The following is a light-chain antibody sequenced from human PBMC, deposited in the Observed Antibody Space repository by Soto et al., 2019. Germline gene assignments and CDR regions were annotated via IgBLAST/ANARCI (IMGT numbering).Light chain of an antibody. CDR2: DAT. Sequence: AIQLTQSPSSLSASVGDRVTITCRVSQSISGALAWDQQKPGKAPTLLIYDATGLESGVPSRFSGSGSGTDFTLTISSLQPEDFATYYCQQSNSYPYTFGQGTKLEIK. CDR1: QSISGA. CDR3: QQSNSYPYT. J-gene: IGKJ2*01. V-gene: IGKV1-13*02.